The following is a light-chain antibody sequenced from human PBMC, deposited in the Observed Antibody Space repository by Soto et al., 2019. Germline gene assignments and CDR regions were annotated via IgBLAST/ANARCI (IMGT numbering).Light chain of an antibody. CDR1: RNDIGTYNL. CDR2: EGN. Sequence: QSALTQPDSVSESPGQSISISCGGGRNDIGTYNLVSWYQQHPGKAPKLIIYEGNKRPSGVSNRFSGSRSGNTASLTISGLQAEDEAYDYCCSYTDGSSLLFGGGTKVTVL. J-gene: IGLJ3*02. V-gene: IGLV2-23*01. CDR3: CSYTDGSSLL.